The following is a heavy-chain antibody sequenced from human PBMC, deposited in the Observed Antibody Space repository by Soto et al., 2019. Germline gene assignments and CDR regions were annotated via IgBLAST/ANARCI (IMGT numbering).Heavy chain of an antibody. CDR1: GGSISSSNW. Sequence: QVQLQESGPGLVKPSGTLSLTCAVSGGSISSSNWWSWVRQPPGKGLEWSGEIYHSGNTNYNPSLKSRVTMAVENSRNQFSLKLSSVTDADTAVYYCARRWGEGRVDYWGQGTLVTVSS. D-gene: IGHD3-10*01. V-gene: IGHV4-4*02. J-gene: IGHJ4*02. CDR3: ARRWGEGRVDY. CDR2: IYHSGNT.